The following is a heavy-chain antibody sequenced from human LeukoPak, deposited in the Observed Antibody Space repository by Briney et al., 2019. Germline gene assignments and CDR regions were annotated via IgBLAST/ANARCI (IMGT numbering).Heavy chain of an antibody. CDR3: ARFMVVAATGDAFDI. Sequence: PSETLSLTCTVSGGSISSSSYYWGWIRQPPGKGLEWIGSIYYSGSTYYNPSLKSRVTISVDTSKNQFSLKLSSVTAADTAVYYCARFMVVAATGDAFDIWGQGTMVTVSS. CDR2: IYYSGST. J-gene: IGHJ3*02. CDR1: GGSISSSSYY. D-gene: IGHD2-15*01. V-gene: IGHV4-39*01.